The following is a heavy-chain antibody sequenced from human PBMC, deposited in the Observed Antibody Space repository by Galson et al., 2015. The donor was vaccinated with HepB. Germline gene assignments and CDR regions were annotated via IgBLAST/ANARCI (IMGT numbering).Heavy chain of an antibody. CDR2: ISAYNGNT. D-gene: IGHD3-16*02. Sequence: SVKVSCKASGYTFTSYGISWVRQAPGQGLEWMGWISAYNGNTNYAQKLQGRVTMTTDTSTSTAYMELRSLRSDDTAVYYCARLVWAKPELTFGGVIVNPYNWFDPWGQGTLVTVSS. V-gene: IGHV1-18*01. J-gene: IGHJ5*02. CDR3: ARLVWAKPELTFGGVIVNPYNWFDP. CDR1: GYTFTSYG.